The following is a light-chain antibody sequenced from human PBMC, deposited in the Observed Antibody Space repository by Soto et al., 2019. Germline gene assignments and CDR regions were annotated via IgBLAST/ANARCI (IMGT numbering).Light chain of an antibody. J-gene: IGKJ1*01. CDR2: GAS. Sequence: EIVMMQSPATMSVSPGERATLSCRASQSVSSSLAWYQQKPGQAPRLLIYGASTRATGIPARFSGSGSGTEFTLNISSLQSADFAVYSCQQYNNWPGTFGQGNKVAIK. CDR1: QSVSSS. V-gene: IGKV3-15*01. CDR3: QQYNNWPGT.